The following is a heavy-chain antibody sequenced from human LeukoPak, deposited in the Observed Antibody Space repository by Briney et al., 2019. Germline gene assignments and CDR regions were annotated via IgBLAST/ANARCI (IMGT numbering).Heavy chain of an antibody. CDR2: INPNSGGT. J-gene: IGHJ4*02. D-gene: IGHD2-15*01. Sequence: ASVKVSCKASGYTLTGYYIHWVRQAPRQGLEWMGWINPNSGGTNYAQKFQGRVTMTRDTSTSTVYMELSSLRSEDTAVYYCARGDGGSGGQIDYWGQGTLVTVSS. CDR3: ARGDGGSGGQIDY. CDR1: GYTLTGYY. V-gene: IGHV1-2*02.